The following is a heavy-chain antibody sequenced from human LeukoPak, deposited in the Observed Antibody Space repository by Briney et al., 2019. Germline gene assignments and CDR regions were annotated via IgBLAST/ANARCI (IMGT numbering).Heavy chain of an antibody. Sequence: ASVKVSCKVSGYTLTELSMHWVRQAPGKGLEWMGGFDPEDGETIYAQKFQGRVTITADESTSTAYMELSSLRSEDTAVYYCASYGAVAGFYREDWGQGTLVTVSS. CDR2: FDPEDGET. V-gene: IGHV1-24*01. D-gene: IGHD6-19*01. CDR1: GYTLTELS. CDR3: ASYGAVAGFYRED. J-gene: IGHJ4*02.